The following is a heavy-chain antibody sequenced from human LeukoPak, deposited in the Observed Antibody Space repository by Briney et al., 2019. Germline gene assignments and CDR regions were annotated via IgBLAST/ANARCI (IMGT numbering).Heavy chain of an antibody. Sequence: GGSLRLSCAASGFTFSTYWMHWVRQTPEKGLVWVSRINPDGSSTSYAGSVKGRFTISRDNAKNTLYLQMNSLRAEDTAVYYCASTRAGGTMAFDIWGQGTMVTVSS. CDR3: ASTRAGGTMAFDI. CDR2: INPDGSST. V-gene: IGHV3-74*01. CDR1: GFTFSTYW. D-gene: IGHD3-10*01. J-gene: IGHJ3*02.